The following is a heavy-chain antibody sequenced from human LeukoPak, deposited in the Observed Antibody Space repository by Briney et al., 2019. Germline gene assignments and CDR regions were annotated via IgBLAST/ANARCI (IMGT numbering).Heavy chain of an antibody. J-gene: IGHJ5*02. CDR1: GGSISSINYY. CDR3: AREIWQQPQRWFDP. CDR2: IYYSGST. Sequence: SETLSLTCTVSGGSISSINYYWGWIRQPPGKGLEWIGSIYYSGSTYYNPSLKSRFTISVDTSKNQFSLKESSVTAADTAVYYCAREIWQQPQRWFDPWGQGTLVTVSS. V-gene: IGHV4-39*07. D-gene: IGHD6-13*01.